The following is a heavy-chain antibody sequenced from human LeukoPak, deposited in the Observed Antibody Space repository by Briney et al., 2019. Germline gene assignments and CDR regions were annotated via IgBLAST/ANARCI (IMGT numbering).Heavy chain of an antibody. V-gene: IGHV3-33*01. CDR3: ARDYWWNYDY. Sequence: GGSLRLSCAASGFTFSSYGMHWVRQAPGKGLEWVAVIWYDGSNKYYADSVKGRFTISRDNSKNTIYLQMDSLRAEDTAIYYCARDYWWNYDYWGQGTLVTVSS. CDR2: IWYDGSNK. J-gene: IGHJ4*02. CDR1: GFTFSSYG. D-gene: IGHD1-7*01.